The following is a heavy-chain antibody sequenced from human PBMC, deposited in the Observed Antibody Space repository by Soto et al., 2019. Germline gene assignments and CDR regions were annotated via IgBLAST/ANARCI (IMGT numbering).Heavy chain of an antibody. CDR1: GFTFSNAW. CDR3: TTGAAAGPTFDYYYYYGMDV. V-gene: IGHV3-15*01. Sequence: EVQLVESGGGLVKPGGSLRLSCAASGFTFSNAWMSWVRQAPGKGLEWVGRIKSKTDGGTTDYAAPVKGRFTISRDDSKNTLYLQMNSLKTEDTAVYYCTTGAAAGPTFDYYYYYGMDVWGQGTTVTVSS. CDR2: IKSKTDGGTT. J-gene: IGHJ6*02. D-gene: IGHD6-13*01.